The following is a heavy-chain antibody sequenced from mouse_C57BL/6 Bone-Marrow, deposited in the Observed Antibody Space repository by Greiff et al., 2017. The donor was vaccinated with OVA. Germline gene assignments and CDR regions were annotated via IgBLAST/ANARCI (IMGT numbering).Heavy chain of an antibody. V-gene: IGHV5-16*01. J-gene: IGHJ4*01. CDR2: INYDGSST. D-gene: IGHD2-2*01. CDR1: GFTFSDYY. CDR3: ARGGGLPSAMDY. Sequence: EVKLMESEGGLVQPGSSMKLSCTASGFTFSDYYMAWVRQVPEKGLEWVANINYDGSSTYYLDSLKSRFIISRDNAKNILYLQMSSLKSEDTATYYCARGGGLPSAMDYWGQGTSVTVSS.